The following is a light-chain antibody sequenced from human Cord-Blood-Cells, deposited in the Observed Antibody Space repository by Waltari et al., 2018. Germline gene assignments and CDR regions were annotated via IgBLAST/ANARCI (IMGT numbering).Light chain of an antibody. J-gene: IGKJ1*01. Sequence: DIQMTQSPSSLSASVGDRVTITCRASKSISSHLNWYQQKPGKAPKLLIYAASSLQSGGPARFSSSGSGTDFTLTISSLQPEDFATYYCQQSYSTLPSFGQGTKVEIK. CDR3: QQSYSTLPS. CDR1: KSISSH. CDR2: AAS. V-gene: IGKV1-39*01.